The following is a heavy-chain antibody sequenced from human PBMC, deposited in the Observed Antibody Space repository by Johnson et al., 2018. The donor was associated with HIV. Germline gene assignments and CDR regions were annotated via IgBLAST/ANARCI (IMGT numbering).Heavy chain of an antibody. CDR1: GFTFSSYP. Sequence: QVQLVESGGGVVQPGRSLRLSCAVSGFTFSSYPMHWVRQAPGKGLEWVAVISSDGSKTYYVDSVKGRFTISRDNSKNTLYLQMNSLRPEDTAVYYCAKDSERGYSYGWCGFDIWGQGTMVTVSS. J-gene: IGHJ3*02. D-gene: IGHD5-18*01. V-gene: IGHV3-30*04. CDR3: AKDSERGYSYGWCGFDI. CDR2: ISSDGSKT.